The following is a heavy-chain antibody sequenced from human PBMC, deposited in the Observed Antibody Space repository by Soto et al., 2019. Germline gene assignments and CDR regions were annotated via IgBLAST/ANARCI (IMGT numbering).Heavy chain of an antibody. V-gene: IGHV2-5*02. CDR2: IYWDNDK. CDR3: THRRDYNYVAY. J-gene: IGHJ4*02. Sequence: QITLQESGPTLVKPTQTLTLTCTFSGFSLRSSGVDVGWIRQPPGKALEWLALIYWDNDKRYSPSLKNRLTITKDTSKNQVVLTVANVDPVDTATYFCTHRRDYNYVAYWGQGTLVTVSS. D-gene: IGHD4-4*01. CDR1: GFSLRSSGVD.